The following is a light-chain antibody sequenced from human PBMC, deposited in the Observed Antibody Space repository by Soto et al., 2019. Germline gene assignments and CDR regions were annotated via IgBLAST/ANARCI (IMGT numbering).Light chain of an antibody. Sequence: ENVLTQSPGTLSLSPGERATLSCRASQSVSSSYLAWYQQKPGQAPRLLIYGASSRATGIPDRFSGSGSGTDFTLTISRLEPEYFAVYYCQQYGSSRTFDQGTKVQIK. CDR1: QSVSSSY. CDR2: GAS. CDR3: QQYGSSRT. J-gene: IGKJ1*01. V-gene: IGKV3-20*01.